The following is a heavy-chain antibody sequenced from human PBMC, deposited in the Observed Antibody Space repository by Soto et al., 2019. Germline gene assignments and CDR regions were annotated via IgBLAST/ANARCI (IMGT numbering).Heavy chain of an antibody. J-gene: IGHJ5*02. V-gene: IGHV4-4*07. Sequence: SETLSLTCTVSGASISGFYWSWIRKSAGKGLEWIGRIYATGTTDYNPSLKSRVMMSVDTSKKQFSMKLRSVTAADTAVYYCVRDGTKTLRDWFDPWGQGISVTVSS. D-gene: IGHD1-1*01. CDR3: VRDGTKTLRDWFDP. CDR2: IYATGTT. CDR1: GASISGFY.